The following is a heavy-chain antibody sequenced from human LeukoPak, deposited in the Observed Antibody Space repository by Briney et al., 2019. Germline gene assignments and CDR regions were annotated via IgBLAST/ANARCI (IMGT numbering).Heavy chain of an antibody. V-gene: IGHV1-2*02. J-gene: IGHJ5*02. CDR3: ATKKSPLYCGGDCYSGLGWCDP. CDR1: GYTFIDYH. CDR2: INPKNGGT. D-gene: IGHD2-21*02. Sequence: ASVKVSCKASGYTFIDYHIHWLRQAPGQGLEWMGWINPKNGGTRLAQRLQGRVTMTRDTSTGTVYMEMGSLSSHAAAGYYGATKKSPLYCGGDCYSGLGWCDPWGQGTLISVSS.